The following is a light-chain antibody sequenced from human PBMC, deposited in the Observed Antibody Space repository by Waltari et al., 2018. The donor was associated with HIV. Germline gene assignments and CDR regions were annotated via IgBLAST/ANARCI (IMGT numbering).Light chain of an antibody. CDR3: SSYTNRNDYV. CDR1: SSDVGGYNY. Sequence: QSALTQPGSVSGSPGQSITISCTGTSSDVGGYNYVSWFQQHPGRAPKLIIYEVSKRPPGIFNRFSGSKSGNTASLTISGLQAEDEADYYCSSYTNRNDYVFGTGTKVIVL. J-gene: IGLJ1*01. CDR2: EVS. V-gene: IGLV2-14*01.